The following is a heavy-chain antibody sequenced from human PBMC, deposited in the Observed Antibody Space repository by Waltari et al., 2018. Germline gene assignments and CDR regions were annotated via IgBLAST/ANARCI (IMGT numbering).Heavy chain of an antibody. Sequence: EVQLLESGGNLVQSGGSLRLSCAASGFIFNSCAMSWVRQAPGKGLDCVSTISGGGSSTYYAYSVKGRFTISRDKSKNTLSLQMNSLRAEDTAIYYCAKDRHGYFQPVDSWVQGTLVTVSS. CDR1: GFIFNSCA. CDR2: ISGGGSST. D-gene: IGHD3-22*01. V-gene: IGHV3-23*01. J-gene: IGHJ4*02. CDR3: AKDRHGYFQPVDS.